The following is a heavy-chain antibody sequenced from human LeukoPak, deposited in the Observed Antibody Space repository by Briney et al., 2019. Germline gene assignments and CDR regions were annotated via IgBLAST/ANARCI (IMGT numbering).Heavy chain of an antibody. CDR3: ARDSYYYDSSGYSDY. Sequence: GRSLRLSCAASGFTFSSYGMHWVRQAPGKGLEWVAVIWYDGSNKYYADSVKGRFTISRDNSKNTLYLQMNNLRAEDTAVYYCARDSYYYDSSGYSDYWGQGTLVTVSS. CDR1: GFTFSSYG. D-gene: IGHD3-22*01. J-gene: IGHJ4*02. V-gene: IGHV3-33*01. CDR2: IWYDGSNK.